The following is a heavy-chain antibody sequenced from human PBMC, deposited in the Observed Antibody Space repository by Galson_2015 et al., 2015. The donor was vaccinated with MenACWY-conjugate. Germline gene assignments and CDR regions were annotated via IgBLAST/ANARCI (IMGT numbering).Heavy chain of an antibody. Sequence: ETLSLTCAVYGGSFSGCYWSWIRQPPGKGLEWIGEINHSGSTNYNPSLKSRVTISVDTSKNQFSLKLSSVTAADTAVYYCARDRQQLVPYYYYYGMDVWGQGTTVTVSS. J-gene: IGHJ6*02. D-gene: IGHD6-13*01. CDR1: GGSFSGCY. CDR3: ARDRQQLVPYYYYYGMDV. V-gene: IGHV4-34*01. CDR2: INHSGST.